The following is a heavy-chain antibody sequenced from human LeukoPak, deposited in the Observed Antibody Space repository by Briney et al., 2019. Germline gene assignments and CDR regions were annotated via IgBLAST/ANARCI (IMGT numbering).Heavy chain of an antibody. V-gene: IGHV4-39*07. Sequence: PSETLSLTCTVSGGSISSSSYYWGWIRQPPGKGLEWIGSIYYSGSTYYNPSLKSRVTISVDTSKNQFSLKLSSVTAADTAVYYCARTVFVVVPAAPYYYYYMDVWGKGTTVTVSS. CDR2: IYYSGST. J-gene: IGHJ6*03. D-gene: IGHD2-2*01. CDR3: ARTVFVVVPAAPYYYYYMDV. CDR1: GGSISSSSYY.